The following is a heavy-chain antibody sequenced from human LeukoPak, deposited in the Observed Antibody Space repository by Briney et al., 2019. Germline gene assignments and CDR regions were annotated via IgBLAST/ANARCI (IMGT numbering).Heavy chain of an antibody. D-gene: IGHD5-18*01. CDR3: AKARGYSYSSEY. CDR2: ISGSGGST. J-gene: IGHJ4*02. V-gene: IGHV3-23*01. CDR1: GFTFSSYA. Sequence: GGSLRLSCAASGFTFSSYAMSWVRQAPGKGLEWVSAISGSGGSTYYADSVKGRFTISRDNSRNTLFLQMDSLRAEDTAVYYCAKARGYSYSSEYWGQGTLATVSS.